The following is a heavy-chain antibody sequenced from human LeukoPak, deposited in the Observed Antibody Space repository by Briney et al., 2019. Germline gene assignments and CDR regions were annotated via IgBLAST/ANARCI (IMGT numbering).Heavy chain of an antibody. CDR1: GYTFTSYG. Sequence: AASVKVSCKASGYTFTSYGISWVRQAPGQGLEWMGWISAYNGNTNYAQRLQGRVTMTTDTSASTAYMELRGLRSDDTAVYYCARESPIGGFDYWGQGTLVTVSS. J-gene: IGHJ4*02. CDR3: ARESPIGGFDY. D-gene: IGHD2-15*01. CDR2: ISAYNGNT. V-gene: IGHV1-18*01.